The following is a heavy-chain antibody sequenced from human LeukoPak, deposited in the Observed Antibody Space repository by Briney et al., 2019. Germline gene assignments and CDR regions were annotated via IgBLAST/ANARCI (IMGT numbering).Heavy chain of an antibody. J-gene: IGHJ4*02. V-gene: IGHV3-30-3*01. CDR3: ARFRLWDSSGSLDY. CDR2: ISYDGSNK. D-gene: IGHD3-22*01. Sequence: GRSLRLSCAASGFTFSSYAMHWVRQAPGKGLEWVAVISYDGSNKYYADSVKGRFTISRDNSKNTLYLQMNSLRAEDTAVYYCARFRLWDSSGSLDYWGQGTLVTVSS. CDR1: GFTFSSYA.